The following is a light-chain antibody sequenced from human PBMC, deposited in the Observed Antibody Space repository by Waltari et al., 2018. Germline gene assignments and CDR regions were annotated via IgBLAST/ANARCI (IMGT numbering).Light chain of an antibody. V-gene: IGKV3-11*01. Sequence: ENVLTQSPATLSLSPGETATLSCSAIQSVRSSLAWYQQKPGQAPRLLIFDASNRATGVPARFSGSGFGTDCTLTISTLEPEDFAVYYCQQRTNWLYTFGPGTKLEVK. CDR2: DAS. CDR3: QQRTNWLYT. J-gene: IGKJ2*01. CDR1: QSVRSS.